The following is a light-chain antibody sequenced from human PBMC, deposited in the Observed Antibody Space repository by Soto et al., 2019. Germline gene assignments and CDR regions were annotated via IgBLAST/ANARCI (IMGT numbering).Light chain of an antibody. Sequence: DIQMTQSPSSLSASVGDRVVITCQASQDIRKYLNWYQQKPGKAPKLLIYDASSLAAGVPSRFSGSRSGTDYTFSISSLHPEDVATDFCQQYDNVLPNFSNGTKLEIK. V-gene: IGKV1-33*01. CDR2: DAS. CDR3: QQYDNVLPN. J-gene: IGKJ2*01. CDR1: QDIRKY.